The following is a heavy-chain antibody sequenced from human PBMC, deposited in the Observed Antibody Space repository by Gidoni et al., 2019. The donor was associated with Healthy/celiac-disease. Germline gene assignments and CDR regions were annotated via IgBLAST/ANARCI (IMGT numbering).Heavy chain of an antibody. CDR1: GGYFSGYY. Sequence: QVQLQQWGAGLLKTSETLSLTCAVDGGYFSGYYWSWIRQPPGTGLEWIGEINHSGSTNYNPSLKSRVTISVDTSKNQFSLKLSSVTAADTAVYYCVRLVANSLLPAAISEGYWFDPWGQGTLVTVSS. D-gene: IGHD2-2*02. J-gene: IGHJ5*02. V-gene: IGHV4-34*01. CDR2: INHSGST. CDR3: VRLVANSLLPAAISEGYWFDP.